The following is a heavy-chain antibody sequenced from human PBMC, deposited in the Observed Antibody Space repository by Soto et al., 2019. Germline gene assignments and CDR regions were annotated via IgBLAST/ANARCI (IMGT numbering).Heavy chain of an antibody. V-gene: IGHV3-7*05. J-gene: IGHJ3*02. D-gene: IGHD6-13*01. CDR1: GFTFSSYW. CDR3: ARVGDSSYDAFDI. CDR2: IKQDGSEK. Sequence: EVQLVESGGGLVQPGGSLRLSCAASGFTFSSYWMSWVRQAPGKGLEWVANIKQDGSEKYYVDSVKGRFTIARDNAKNSLYLQMNSLRAEDTAVYYCARVGDSSYDAFDIWGQGIMVTVSS.